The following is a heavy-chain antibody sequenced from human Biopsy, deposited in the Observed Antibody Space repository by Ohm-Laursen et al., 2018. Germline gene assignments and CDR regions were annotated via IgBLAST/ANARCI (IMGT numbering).Heavy chain of an antibody. CDR1: GFTVSSNY. Sequence: GSLRLSCAASGFTVSSNYVSWVRQAPGMGLEWVSVIYSGDRPYYRESVRGRFTISRDNSKNTLYLQMNSLRADDTAVYYCARNKPGSSSGSDFGYWGQGTLVTVSS. CDR3: ARNKPGSSSGSDFGY. J-gene: IGHJ4*02. D-gene: IGHD6-6*01. CDR2: IYSGDRP. V-gene: IGHV3-53*01.